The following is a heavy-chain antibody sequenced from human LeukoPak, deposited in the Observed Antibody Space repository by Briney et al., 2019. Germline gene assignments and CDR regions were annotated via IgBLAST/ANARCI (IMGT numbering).Heavy chain of an antibody. D-gene: IGHD3-22*01. J-gene: IGHJ4*02. CDR1: GGSLNSGRYY. V-gene: IGHV4-31*03. Sequence: SETLSLTCTVSGGSLNSGRYYWNWVRQHPGKGLEWIGYIYYSGNTYYNPSLKSRVTISVDTSKNQFSLKLSSVTAADTAVYYCASYSYYYDSSGYFDYWGQGTLVTVSS. CDR2: IYYSGNT. CDR3: ASYSYYYDSSGYFDY.